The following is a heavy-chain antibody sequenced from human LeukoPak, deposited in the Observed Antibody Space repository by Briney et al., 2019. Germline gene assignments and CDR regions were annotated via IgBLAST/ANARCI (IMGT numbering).Heavy chain of an antibody. CDR2: ISSSSSYI. CDR1: GFTFSSYS. CDR3: ARASHLGTSCYSY. J-gene: IGHJ4*02. D-gene: IGHD2-2*01. V-gene: IGHV3-21*01. Sequence: PGGSLRLSCAASGFTFSSYSMNWVRQAPGKGLEWVSSISSSSSYIYYADSVKGRFTISRDNAKNSLYLQMNSLRAEDTAVYYCARASHLGTSCYSYWGQGTLVTVSS.